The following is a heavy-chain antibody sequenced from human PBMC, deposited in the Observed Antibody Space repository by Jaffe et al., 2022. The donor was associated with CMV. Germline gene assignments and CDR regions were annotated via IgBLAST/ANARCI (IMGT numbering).Heavy chain of an antibody. Sequence: QLQLQESGPGLVKPSETLSLTCTVSGGSISSSTYNWGWVRQPPGKGLEWIGSIHYSGSTSYNPSLKSRVTISVDTSKNQFSLELSSVTAADTAMFFCARHSIDGSGRYLFYYMDVWGKGTTVTVSS. J-gene: IGHJ6*03. CDR3: ARHSIDGSGRYLFYYMDV. V-gene: IGHV4-39*01. CDR2: IHYSGST. CDR1: GGSISSSTYN. D-gene: IGHD3-10*01.